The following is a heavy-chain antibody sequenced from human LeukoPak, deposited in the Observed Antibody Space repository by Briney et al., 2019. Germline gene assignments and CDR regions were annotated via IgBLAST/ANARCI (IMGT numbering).Heavy chain of an antibody. Sequence: PSETLSLTCAVYGGSFSGYYWSWIRQPPGKGLEWIGEINHSGSTNYNPSLKSRVTISVDTSKNRFSLKLSSVTAADTAVYYCARERHYYDSSGFGYYYMDVWGKGTTVTVSS. V-gene: IGHV4-34*01. CDR2: INHSGST. J-gene: IGHJ6*03. CDR3: ARERHYYDSSGFGYYYMDV. CDR1: GGSFSGYY. D-gene: IGHD3-22*01.